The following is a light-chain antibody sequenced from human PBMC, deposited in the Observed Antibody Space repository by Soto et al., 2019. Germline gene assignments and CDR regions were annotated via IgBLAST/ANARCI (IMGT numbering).Light chain of an antibody. V-gene: IGKV1-39*01. Sequence: DIQMTQSPSSLSASVGDRVTITCRASQTISSYLNWYQQIPGKAPKLLIYAASSLLSGVPSRFSGSGSGTDFTLTISSLQPEDFATYYCQQSYSAPPYTFGRGTKVEIK. CDR2: AAS. J-gene: IGKJ2*01. CDR1: QTISSY. CDR3: QQSYSAPPYT.